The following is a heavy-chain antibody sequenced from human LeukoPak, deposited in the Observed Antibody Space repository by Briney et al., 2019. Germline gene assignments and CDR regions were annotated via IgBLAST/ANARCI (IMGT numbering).Heavy chain of an antibody. J-gene: IGHJ3*01. CDR2: IYYSGST. Sequence: SETLSLTCTVSGASVNGYYWSWIRQPPGKGLEWIGYIYYSGSTNYKSSLKSRVTISVDTFKNQFSLKLSSMTAADTAFYYCARSRYSSAWYAFDVWGQGTMVTVSS. V-gene: IGHV4-59*08. CDR1: GASVNGYY. CDR3: ARSRYSSAWYAFDV. D-gene: IGHD6-19*01.